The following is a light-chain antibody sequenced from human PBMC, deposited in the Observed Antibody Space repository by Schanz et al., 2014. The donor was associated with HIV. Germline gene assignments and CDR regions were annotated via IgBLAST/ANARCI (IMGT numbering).Light chain of an antibody. J-gene: IGLJ2*01. V-gene: IGLV2-14*01. CDR3: QSYDSSLSDVV. CDR1: SNDVGGYNY. Sequence: QSALTQPASVSGSPGQSITISCNGTSNDVGGYNYVSWYQQYPGKAPKILINDVSNRPSGVSNRFSGSKSGNTASLTISGLQAEDEADYYCQSYDSSLSDVVFGGGTKLTVL. CDR2: DVS.